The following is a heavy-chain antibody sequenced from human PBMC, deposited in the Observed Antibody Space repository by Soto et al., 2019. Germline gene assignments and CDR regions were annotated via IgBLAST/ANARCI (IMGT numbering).Heavy chain of an antibody. Sequence: EVQVVESGGGLAQPGGSLRLSCVVSGFTLSNYAMDWVRQAPGKGLEYVSGIISNGVGTYYATSVKDRFTISRDNSKNTLYLQVGSLRPEDMAVYYCARRARPDFYYMDVWGKGTTVTVSS. V-gene: IGHV3-64*01. D-gene: IGHD6-6*01. CDR1: GFTLSNYA. CDR3: ARRARPDFYYMDV. J-gene: IGHJ6*03. CDR2: IISNGVGT.